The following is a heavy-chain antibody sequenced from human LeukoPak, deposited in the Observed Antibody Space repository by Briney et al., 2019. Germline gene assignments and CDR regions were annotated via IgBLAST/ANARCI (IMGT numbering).Heavy chain of an antibody. V-gene: IGHV1-69*06. CDR3: ARILFSSGWPRGSYYFDY. Sequence: GASVKVSCKASGYTFTSYGISWVRQAPGQGLEWMGGIIPIFGTANYAQKFQGRVTITADKSTSTAYMEMSSLRSEDTAVYYCARILFSSGWPRGSYYFDYWGQGTLVTVSS. CDR1: GYTFTSYG. D-gene: IGHD6-19*01. CDR2: IIPIFGTA. J-gene: IGHJ4*02.